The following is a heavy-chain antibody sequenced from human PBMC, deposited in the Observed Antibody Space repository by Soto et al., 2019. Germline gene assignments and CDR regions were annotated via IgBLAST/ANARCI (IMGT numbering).Heavy chain of an antibody. CDR3: ARAISGYVT. D-gene: IGHD5-12*01. V-gene: IGHV1-3*01. CDR1: GITFSSYA. J-gene: IGHJ5*02. CDR2: INAGNGDT. Sequence: QVQLVQSGAEVKKPGASVKVSCKASGITFSSYAMHWVRQAPGQRLEWMGWINAGNGDTRYSQICQGRVTLTRDTSASTVYLDLSSLRSEDTAIYYCARAISGYVTWGQGTLVTVSS.